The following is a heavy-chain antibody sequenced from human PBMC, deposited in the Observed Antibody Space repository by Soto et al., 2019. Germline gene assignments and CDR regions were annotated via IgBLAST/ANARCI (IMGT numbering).Heavy chain of an antibody. D-gene: IGHD2-2*01. J-gene: IGHJ4*02. V-gene: IGHV4-39*01. CDR1: GGSITSSNYH. CDR2: IYYSGNT. Sequence: KTSETLSLTCTVSGGSITSSNYHWGWSRQPPGKGLEWIGTIYYSGNTYYNPSLKSRVTMSMDASKNQFSLTLSSVAVADTAVYYCSRLTNARPGDDCGQGTLVTVSS. CDR3: SRLTNARPGDD.